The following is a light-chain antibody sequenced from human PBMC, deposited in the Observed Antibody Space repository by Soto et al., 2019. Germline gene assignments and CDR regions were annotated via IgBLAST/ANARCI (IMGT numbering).Light chain of an antibody. Sequence: QSALTQPASVSGSPGQSITISCTGTSSDVGGYKYVSWYQQYPGKAPKLMIFEVSTRPSGVSNRFSGSKSGNTASLTISGLQAEDEADYYCSSYTGSNINTVVFGGGTKVTVL. J-gene: IGLJ2*01. V-gene: IGLV2-14*01. CDR2: EVS. CDR1: SSDVGGYKY. CDR3: SSYTGSNINTVV.